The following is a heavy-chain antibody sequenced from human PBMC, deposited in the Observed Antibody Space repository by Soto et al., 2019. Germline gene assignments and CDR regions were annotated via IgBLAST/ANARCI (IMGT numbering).Heavy chain of an antibody. Sequence: QVQLVESGGGVVQPGRSLRLSCAASGFTFSSYGMHWVRQAPGKGLEWVAVISYDGSNKYYADSVKGRFTISRDNSKNTLYLQMNSLRAEDTAVYYCAKSARAPSCMDVWGQGTTVTVSS. J-gene: IGHJ6*02. CDR2: ISYDGSNK. V-gene: IGHV3-30*18. CDR1: GFTFSSYG. D-gene: IGHD5-18*01. CDR3: AKSARAPSCMDV.